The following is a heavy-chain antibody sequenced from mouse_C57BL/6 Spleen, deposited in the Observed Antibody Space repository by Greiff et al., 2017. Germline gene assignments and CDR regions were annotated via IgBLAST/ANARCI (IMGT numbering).Heavy chain of an antibody. D-gene: IGHD2-4*01. Sequence: QVQLQQSGPGLVQPSQSLSITCTVSGFSLTSYGVHWVRQSPGKGLEWLGVIWSGGSTDYNAAFISRLCISKDNSKSKVFFKMISLQADDTAIYYCARRPYDYDVPMDYWGKGTSVTVSS. CDR2: IWSGGST. V-gene: IGHV2-2*01. J-gene: IGHJ4*01. CDR3: ARRPYDYDVPMDY. CDR1: GFSLTSYG.